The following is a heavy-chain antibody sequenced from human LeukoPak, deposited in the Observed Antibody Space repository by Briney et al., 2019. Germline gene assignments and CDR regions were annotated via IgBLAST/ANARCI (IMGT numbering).Heavy chain of an antibody. D-gene: IGHD6-19*01. CDR2: ISYDGSNK. V-gene: IGHV3-30*04. Sequence: GGSLRLSCAAAGLTFRSYAVHWVRQAPGKGLEWVAVISYDGSNKYYADSVKGRFTISRDNSKNTLYLQMNSLRAEDTAVYYDATDYGPSCSSGWWGGFDYWGQGTLVTVSS. CDR3: ATDYGPSCSSGWWGGFDY. CDR1: GLTFRSYA. J-gene: IGHJ4*02.